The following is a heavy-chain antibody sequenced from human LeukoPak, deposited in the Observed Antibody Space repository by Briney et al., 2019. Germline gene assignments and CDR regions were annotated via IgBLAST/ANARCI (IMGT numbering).Heavy chain of an antibody. CDR1: GFTFSSYA. CDR2: ISGSGGST. J-gene: IGHJ4*02. V-gene: IGHV3-23*01. D-gene: IGHD1-26*01. CDR3: AKARGLGIVGAHFDY. Sequence: GGSLRLSCAASGFTFSSYAMSWVRQAPGKGLEWVSAISGSGGSTYYADSVKGRFTISRDNSKNTLYLQMNSLRAEDTALYYCAKARGLGIVGAHFDYWGQGTLVTVSS.